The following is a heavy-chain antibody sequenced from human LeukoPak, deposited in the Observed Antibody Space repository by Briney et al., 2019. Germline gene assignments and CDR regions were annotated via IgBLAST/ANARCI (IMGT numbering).Heavy chain of an antibody. CDR3: AKAASWGVGALDY. J-gene: IGHJ4*02. D-gene: IGHD1-26*01. Sequence: PGGSLRLSCAASGFTFSSYWMSWVRQAPGKGLEWVANIKQDGSEKYYADSVKGRFTISRDNSKNTLYLQMNSLRAEDTAVYYCAKAASWGVGALDYWGQGTLVTVSS. CDR1: GFTFSSYW. CDR2: IKQDGSEK. V-gene: IGHV3-7*01.